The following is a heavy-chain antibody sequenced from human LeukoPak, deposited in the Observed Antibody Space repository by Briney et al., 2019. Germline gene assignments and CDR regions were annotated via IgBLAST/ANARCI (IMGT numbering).Heavy chain of an antibody. CDR1: GFAFDEYS. CDR3: SRQRGCGNVACAGYMDV. D-gene: IGHD2-21*01. J-gene: IGHJ6*03. Sequence: GGSLRLSCTASGFAFDEYSMSWFRQAPGKGPEWVGFIRAKAYGETIDYAASVRGRFTISRDDSKSIAYLQMNGLETEDTGVYYCSRQRGCGNVACAGYMDVWGKGTTVTVSS. V-gene: IGHV3-49*03. CDR2: IRAKAYGETI.